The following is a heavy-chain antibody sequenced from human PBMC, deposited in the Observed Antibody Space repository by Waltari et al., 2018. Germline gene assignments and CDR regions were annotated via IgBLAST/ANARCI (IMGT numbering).Heavy chain of an antibody. D-gene: IGHD6-13*01. CDR3: ARDLGSAGADDY. CDR1: GVTFSTHS. V-gene: IGHV3-48*02. Sequence: EVQLVESGGGLVQPGGSLRLSCAASGVTFSTHSMTWVRLAPGKGLEWVSYISGSGSIIYYADSVKGRFTISRDNAKNSLYLQMNSLRDEDTALYYCARDLGSAGADDYWGQGTLVTVSS. CDR2: ISGSGSII. J-gene: IGHJ4*02.